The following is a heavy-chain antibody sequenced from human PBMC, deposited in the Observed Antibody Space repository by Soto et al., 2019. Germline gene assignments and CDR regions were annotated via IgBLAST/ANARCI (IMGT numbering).Heavy chain of an antibody. Sequence: HPGGSLRLSCAASGFTFSSYGMHWVRQAPGKGLEWVAVIWYDGSNKYYADSVKGRFTISRDNSKNTLYLQMNSLRAEDTAVYYCARDTAGYDYVWGSPDYWGQGTQVTDSS. J-gene: IGHJ4*02. CDR1: GFTFSSYG. CDR2: IWYDGSNK. V-gene: IGHV3-33*01. D-gene: IGHD3-16*01. CDR3: ARDTAGYDYVWGSPDY.